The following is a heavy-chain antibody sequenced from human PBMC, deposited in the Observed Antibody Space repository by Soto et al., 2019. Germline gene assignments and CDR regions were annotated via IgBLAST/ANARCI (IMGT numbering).Heavy chain of an antibody. Sequence: GESLKISCKGSGYNFTNYWISWVRQMPGKGLEWMGRIDPIDSHTTYSPSFQGHVTISTDKSINTAYLQWSSLKASDTAMYYCARLSDFWSGYYKGFDYWGQGTLVTVSS. CDR1: GYNFTNYW. J-gene: IGHJ4*02. CDR3: ARLSDFWSGYYKGFDY. V-gene: IGHV5-10-1*01. D-gene: IGHD3-3*01. CDR2: IDPIDSHT.